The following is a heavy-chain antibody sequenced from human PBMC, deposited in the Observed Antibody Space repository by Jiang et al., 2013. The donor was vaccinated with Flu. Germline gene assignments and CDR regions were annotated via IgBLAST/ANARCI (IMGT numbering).Heavy chain of an antibody. J-gene: IGHJ6*02. D-gene: IGHD2-15*01. V-gene: IGHV4-31*11. CDR3: ARAGWPYYYGMDV. CDR1: GDSISSSSCY. CDR2: IYYSGST. Sequence: PGLVKPSETLSLTCAVSGDSISSSSCYWGWIRQPPGKGLEWIGYIYYSGSTYYNPSLKSRVTISVDTSKNQFSLKLSSVTAADTAVYYCARAGWPYYYGMDVWGQGTTVTVSS.